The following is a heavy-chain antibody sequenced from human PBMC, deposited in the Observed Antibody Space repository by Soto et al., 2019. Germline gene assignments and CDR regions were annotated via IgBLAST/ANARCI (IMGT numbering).Heavy chain of an antibody. J-gene: IGHJ4*02. D-gene: IGHD1-26*01. Sequence: QVQLVQSGAEVKKPGSSVKVSCKASGGTFSSYAISWVRQAPGQGLEWMGGLIPIFGTANYAQKFQGRVTITADESTRTAYMELSSLRSEDTAVYYCARGGAPSRGEYYFDYWGQGTLVTVSS. CDR2: LIPIFGTA. CDR1: GGTFSSYA. V-gene: IGHV1-69*01. CDR3: ARGGAPSRGEYYFDY.